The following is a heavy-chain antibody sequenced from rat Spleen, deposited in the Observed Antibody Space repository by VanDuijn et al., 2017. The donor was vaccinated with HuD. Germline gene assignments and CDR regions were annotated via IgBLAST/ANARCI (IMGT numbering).Heavy chain of an antibody. Sequence: EVQLVESGGGLVQPGRSLKLSCAASGFSFSTYGMAWVRQAPTKGLDWVATINYDGTNTYYRDSVKGRFTISRDNVKSTLYLQMDSLRSEDTATYYCARGTRNYSSYGGFAYWGQGTLVTVSS. D-gene: IGHD1-2*01. CDR1: GFSFSTYG. J-gene: IGHJ3*01. CDR2: INYDGTNT. V-gene: IGHV5-29*01. CDR3: ARGTRNYSSYGGFAY.